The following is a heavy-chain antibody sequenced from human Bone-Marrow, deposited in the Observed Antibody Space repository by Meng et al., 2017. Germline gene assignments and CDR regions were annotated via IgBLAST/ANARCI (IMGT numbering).Heavy chain of an antibody. Sequence: GESLKISCAASGFSFNEYEMNWVRQAPGKGLEWVSYISRSGGNTDYLDAVRGRFTISRDNSKNTVYLQMNSLRAEDTAVYYCVKDRESFNSIWDAFDIWGQGTMVTVSS. CDR1: GFSFNEYE. V-gene: IGHV3-23*01. CDR2: ISRSGGNT. J-gene: IGHJ3*02. D-gene: IGHD4-23*01. CDR3: VKDRESFNSIWDAFDI.